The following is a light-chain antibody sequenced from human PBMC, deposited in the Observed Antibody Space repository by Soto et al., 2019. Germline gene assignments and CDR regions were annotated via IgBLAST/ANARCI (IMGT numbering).Light chain of an antibody. V-gene: IGKV3-15*01. CDR1: QSVSSN. CDR2: GAS. Sequence: IVMTQSPATLSVSPGERATFSGRASQSVSSNLAWFQQKPGQAPRPLISGASTRATGIPARFSGSGSGTEFTLTISSLQSEDFAVYYCQQYNSWPRITFGQGTRLEIK. CDR3: QQYNSWPRIT. J-gene: IGKJ5*01.